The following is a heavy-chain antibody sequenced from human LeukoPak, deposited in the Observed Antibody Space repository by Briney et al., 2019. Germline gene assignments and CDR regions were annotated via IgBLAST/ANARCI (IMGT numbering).Heavy chain of an antibody. Sequence: PSETLSLTCTVSGDSISIYYWSWIRQPAGGGLEWIGRIYPSGSANYNPSLKSRVIMSVDTSKSQFSLELNSVTAADTAVYFCARGPRVLENYCYGMDVWGQGTTVTVSS. CDR2: IYPSGSA. J-gene: IGHJ6*02. V-gene: IGHV4-4*07. D-gene: IGHD6-6*01. CDR1: GDSISIYY. CDR3: ARGPRVLENYCYGMDV.